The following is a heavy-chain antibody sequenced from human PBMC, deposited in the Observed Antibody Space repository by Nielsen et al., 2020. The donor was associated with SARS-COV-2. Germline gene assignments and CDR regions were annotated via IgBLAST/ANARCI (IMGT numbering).Heavy chain of an antibody. CDR3: ASRQDGYNYDTQ. V-gene: IGHV3-23*01. J-gene: IGHJ4*02. CDR1: GFTFGRFA. D-gene: IGHD5-24*01. Sequence: GGSLRLSCGASGFTFGRFAMSWVRQAPGKGLEWVSTISGSGGTTYYADSVQGRFTISRDNARNTLYLQMSGLRAEDTGVYYCASRQDGYNYDTQWGQGTRVTVSS. CDR2: ISGSGGTT.